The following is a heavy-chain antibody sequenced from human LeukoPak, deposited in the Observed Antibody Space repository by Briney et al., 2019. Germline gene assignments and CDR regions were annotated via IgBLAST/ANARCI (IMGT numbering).Heavy chain of an antibody. Sequence: GGSPRLSCAASGFSFSSNWMHWVRQAPGKGLVWVSRVDGDGSSTSYADSVKGRFSISRDNAKNTLYLQLNSLRAEDTAVYYCAKGGFYSFDYWGQGALVTVSS. CDR2: VDGDGSST. CDR1: GFSFSSNW. V-gene: IGHV3-74*01. J-gene: IGHJ4*02. CDR3: AKGGFYSFDY. D-gene: IGHD4-11*01.